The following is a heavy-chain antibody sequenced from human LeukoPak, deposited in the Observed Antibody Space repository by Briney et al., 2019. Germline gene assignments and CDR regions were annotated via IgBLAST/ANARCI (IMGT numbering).Heavy chain of an antibody. CDR3: ARVYGSGSAAFDI. CDR2: IYYSGST. Sequence: NPSETLSLTCTVSGGSISSGDYYWSWIRQPPGKGLEWIGYIYYSGSTYYNPSLKSRVTISVDTSKNQFSLKLSSVTAADTAVYYCARVYGSGSAAFDIWGQGTMVTVSS. V-gene: IGHV4-30-4*01. D-gene: IGHD3-10*01. J-gene: IGHJ3*02. CDR1: GGSISSGDYY.